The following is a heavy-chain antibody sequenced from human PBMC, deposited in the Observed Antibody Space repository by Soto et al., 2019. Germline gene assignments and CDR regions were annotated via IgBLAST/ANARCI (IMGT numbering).Heavy chain of an antibody. Sequence: GASVKVFCKASGYTFSDYYIHWVRQAPGQGLEWMGWINPNSGGTKYAPKFRGGVTMTRDTSITTAYMELSRLRSGDTAVYYCAREPATAKPEGVDFWGQGTLVTVSS. V-gene: IGHV1-2*02. J-gene: IGHJ4*02. CDR3: AREPATAKPEGVDF. CDR2: INPNSGGT. CDR1: GYTFSDYY. D-gene: IGHD1-1*01.